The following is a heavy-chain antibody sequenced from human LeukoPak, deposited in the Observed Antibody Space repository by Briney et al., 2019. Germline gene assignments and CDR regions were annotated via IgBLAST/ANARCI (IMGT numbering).Heavy chain of an antibody. D-gene: IGHD2-2*01. V-gene: IGHV3-23*01. Sequence: GGSLRLSCAASGFTFSNYAMSWVRQVPGKGLEWVSAISGSGGSTFYADSVKGRFTISRDNSKKTLYLQMNSLRAEDTAVYYCAKAIADSCGSFDYWGQGTLVTVSS. CDR1: GFTFSNYA. J-gene: IGHJ4*02. CDR2: ISGSGGST. CDR3: AKAIADSCGSFDY.